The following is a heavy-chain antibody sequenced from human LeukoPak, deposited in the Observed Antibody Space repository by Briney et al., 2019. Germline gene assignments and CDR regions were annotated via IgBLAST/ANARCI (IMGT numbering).Heavy chain of an antibody. CDR2: IHPEDSDT. V-gene: IGHV5-51*01. D-gene: IGHD3-22*01. J-gene: IGHJ5*02. CDR3: ARRYYHSSEFDP. Sequence: GESLKISCKASGHSFSTYWIGWVRQMPGKGLEWMGIIHPEDSDTQYSLSFQGQVTISADKSISTAYLQWSSLKASDTAMYYCARRYYHSSEFDPWGQGTLVTVSS. CDR1: GHSFSTYW.